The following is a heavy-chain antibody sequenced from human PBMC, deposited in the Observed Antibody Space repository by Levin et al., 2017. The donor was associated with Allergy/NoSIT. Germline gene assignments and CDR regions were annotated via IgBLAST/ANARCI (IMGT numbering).Heavy chain of an antibody. CDR1: GFTFSTYA. CDR2: ITDSGDST. CDR3: AKELYTYSE. V-gene: IGHV3-23*01. J-gene: IGHJ4*02. Sequence: GGSLRLSCAASGFTFSTYAMTWVRRAPGKGLEWVSGITDSGDSTYYADSVKGRFTMYRDNSKSTLYLQMNSLRVEDTAVYYCAKELYTYSEWGQGTLVIVSS. D-gene: IGHD5-18*01.